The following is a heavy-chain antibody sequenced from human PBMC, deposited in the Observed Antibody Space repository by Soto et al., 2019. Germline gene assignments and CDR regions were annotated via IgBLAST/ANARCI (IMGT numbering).Heavy chain of an antibody. Sequence: QVQLVESGGGLVKPGGSLRLSCAASGFTFSDYYMSWIRQAPGKGLEWVSYISSSSSYTNYADSVKGRFTISRDNAKNSLYLQMNSLRAEDTAVYYCARAHYDSSGSFDYWGQGTLVTVSS. CDR1: GFTFSDYY. CDR3: ARAHYDSSGSFDY. V-gene: IGHV3-11*06. D-gene: IGHD3-22*01. J-gene: IGHJ4*02. CDR2: ISSSSSYT.